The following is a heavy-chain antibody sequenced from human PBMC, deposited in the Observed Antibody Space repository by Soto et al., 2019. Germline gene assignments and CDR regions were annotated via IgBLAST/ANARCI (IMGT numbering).Heavy chain of an antibody. CDR1: GGSFSGYY. D-gene: IGHD1-26*01. CDR3: ARARVGATTDY. CDR2: INHSGST. V-gene: IGHV4-34*01. J-gene: IGHJ4*02. Sequence: QVQLQQWGAGLLKPSETLSLTCAVYGGSFSGYYWSWIRQPPGKGLEWIGEINHSGSTNYNPSLKSRVTISVDTSKNQFSLQLSSATAADTAVYYCARARVGATTDYWGQGTLVTVSS.